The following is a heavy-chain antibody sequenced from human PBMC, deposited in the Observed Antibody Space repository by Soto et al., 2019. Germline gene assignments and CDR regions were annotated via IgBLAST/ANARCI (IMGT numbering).Heavy chain of an antibody. Sequence: QVQLQESGPGLVKPSETLSLTCTVSGGSISSHYWNWIRQPPGKGREWIGYIYYSGSTNYNPSLKSRVPITVDTSKNHSSLKLSSVNAADTAVYYCASTRGYSGSYIYWYVDLWVRGTLVTVSS. J-gene: IGHJ2*01. CDR2: IYYSGST. V-gene: IGHV4-59*11. CDR1: GGSISSHY. CDR3: ASTRGYSGSYIYWYVDL. D-gene: IGHD1-26*01.